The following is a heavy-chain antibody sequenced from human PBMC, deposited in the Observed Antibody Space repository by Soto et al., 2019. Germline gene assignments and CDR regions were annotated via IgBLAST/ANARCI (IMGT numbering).Heavy chain of an antibody. Sequence: EVQLLASGGGLVQPGGSLRLSCAASGFAFSNYAMSWVRQAPGNRLEWVSAISGSDDGTYHADSVKGRFSISRDKPKSSLYLQMNSLRAEDTAIYYCAKAPVVSCTGVICYAFDYWGPGTLVTVSS. CDR2: ISGSDDGT. CDR3: AKAPVVSCTGVICYAFDY. CDR1: GFAFSNYA. D-gene: IGHD2-8*02. J-gene: IGHJ4*02. V-gene: IGHV3-23*01.